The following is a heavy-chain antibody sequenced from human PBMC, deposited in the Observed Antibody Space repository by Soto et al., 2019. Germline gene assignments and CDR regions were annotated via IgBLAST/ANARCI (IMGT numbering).Heavy chain of an antibody. CDR2: ISGSGGST. V-gene: IGHV3-23*01. Sequence: GGSLRLSCAASGFTFSSYAMSRVRQAPGKGLEWVSAISGSGGSTYYADSVKGRFTISRDNSKNTLYLQMNSLRAEDTAIYYCAKRGIAAVWAWGQGTLVTVSS. CDR1: GFTFSSYA. D-gene: IGHD6-13*01. J-gene: IGHJ5*02. CDR3: AKRGIAAVWA.